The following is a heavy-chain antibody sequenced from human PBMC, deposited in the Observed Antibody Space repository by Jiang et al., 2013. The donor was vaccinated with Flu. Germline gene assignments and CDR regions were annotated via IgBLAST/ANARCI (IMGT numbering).Heavy chain of an antibody. D-gene: IGHD1-26*01. CDR2: ISAYNGNT. V-gene: IGHV1-18*04. Sequence: GAEVKKPGASVEVSCKASGYSFTNYGFSWVRQAPGQGLEWMGWISAYNGNTNYAQNLQGRVTMTTDTSTSTAYMELRTLRSDDTAVYYCARDFGGAITMHSYYYGMDVWGQGTTVTVSS. J-gene: IGHJ6*02. CDR3: ARDFGGAITMHSYYYGMDV. CDR1: GYSFTNYG.